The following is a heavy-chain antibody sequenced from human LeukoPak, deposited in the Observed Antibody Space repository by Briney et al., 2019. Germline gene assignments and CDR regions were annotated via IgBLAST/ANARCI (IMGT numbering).Heavy chain of an antibody. D-gene: IGHD3-10*01. V-gene: IGHV4-59*01. J-gene: IGHJ6*02. CDR2: IYYSGST. CDR3: ARSLYYGSGSYYKTPRYYGMDV. Sequence: SETLSLTCTVSGGSISSYYWSWIRQPPGKGLEWIRYIYYSGSTNYNPSLKSRVTISVDTSKNQFSLKLSSVTAADTAVYYCARSLYYGSGSYYKTPRYYGMDVWGQGTTVTVSS. CDR1: GGSISSYY.